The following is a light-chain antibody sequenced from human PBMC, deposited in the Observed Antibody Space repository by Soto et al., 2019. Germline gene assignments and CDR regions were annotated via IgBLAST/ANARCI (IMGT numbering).Light chain of an antibody. J-gene: IGLJ2*01. CDR3: SSYTSSNTLV. Sequence: QSALTQPASVSGSPGQSITISCTGTSSDVGGYNYVSWYQQYPGKAPKLMIYDVSNRPSEVSNRFSGSKSDNTASLTISGLQAEDEAEYYCSSYTSSNTLVFGGGTKVTVL. CDR2: DVS. CDR1: SSDVGGYNY. V-gene: IGLV2-14*01.